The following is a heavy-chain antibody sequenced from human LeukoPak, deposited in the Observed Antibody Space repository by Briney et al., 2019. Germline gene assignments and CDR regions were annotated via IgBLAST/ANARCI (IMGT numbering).Heavy chain of an antibody. V-gene: IGHV3-30-3*01. J-gene: IGHJ4*02. Sequence: GRSLRLSCTASGFTFRSYAMHRVRQAPGKGLEWVAIISYDGSNKYYADSVKGRFTISRDNPKNTLYLQMNSLRAEDTAVYYCARDRGTSGYYFDYWGQGTLVTVSS. CDR1: GFTFRSYA. CDR2: ISYDGSNK. CDR3: ARDRGTSGYYFDY. D-gene: IGHD3-22*01.